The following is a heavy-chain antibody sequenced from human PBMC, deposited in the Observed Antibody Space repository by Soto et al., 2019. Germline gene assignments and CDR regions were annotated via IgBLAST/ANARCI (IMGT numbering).Heavy chain of an antibody. D-gene: IGHD6-13*01. CDR2: IYYSGST. V-gene: IGHV4-39*01. CDR1: GGSISSSSYY. Sequence: ETLSLTCTVSGGSISSSSYYWGWIRQPQGKGLEWIGSIYYSGSTYYNPSLKSRVTISVDTSKNQFSLKLSSVTAADTAVYYCAMLAAAGYYYYGMDVWGQGTTVTVS. CDR3: AMLAAAGYYYYGMDV. J-gene: IGHJ6*02.